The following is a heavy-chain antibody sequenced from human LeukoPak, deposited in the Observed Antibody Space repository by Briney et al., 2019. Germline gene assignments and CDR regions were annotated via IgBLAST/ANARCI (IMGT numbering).Heavy chain of an antibody. J-gene: IGHJ4*02. Sequence: PSQTLSLTCTVSGGSISSGDYYWSWIRQPPGTGLEWIGYIHYTGSTYYNPSLKSRVTISVDTSKNQFSLKLTSVTAADTAVYYCARGGPTTLLFDSGGQGTLVTVSA. CDR3: ARGGPTTLLFDS. CDR1: GGSISSGDYY. CDR2: IHYTGST. V-gene: IGHV4-30-4*01. D-gene: IGHD1-26*01.